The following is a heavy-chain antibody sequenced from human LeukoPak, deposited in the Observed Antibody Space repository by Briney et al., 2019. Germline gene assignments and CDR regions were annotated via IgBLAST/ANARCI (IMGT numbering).Heavy chain of an antibody. D-gene: IGHD3-10*01. J-gene: IGHJ4*02. CDR3: YGRILRGSDY. CDR2: ISSSGSGGST. CDR1: AFTFSRYS. Sequence: GGSLRLSCAASAFTFSRYSMHWVRQAPGKGLEWVSYISSSGSGGSTYYADSVKGRFTISRDNSKNTVYLQMASLRAEDTAVYYCYGRILRGSDYWGQGTLVTVSS. V-gene: IGHV3-48*01.